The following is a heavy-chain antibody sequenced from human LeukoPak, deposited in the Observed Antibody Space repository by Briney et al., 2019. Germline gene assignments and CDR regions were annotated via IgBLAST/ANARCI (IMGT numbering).Heavy chain of an antibody. V-gene: IGHV3-48*03. CDR1: MLTFSAYE. Sequence: GGSLRLSCSASMLTFSAYEMNAVPQTPGKGLEWVAHIISGGTTQYYADSVRGRFTVSRDNAKNSLYLHMNSLRAEDTAVYYCARGTVDGPFVTSLDYWGQGARVTVSS. J-gene: IGHJ4*02. D-gene: IGHD7-27*01. CDR2: IISGGTTQ. CDR3: ARGTVDGPFVTSLDY.